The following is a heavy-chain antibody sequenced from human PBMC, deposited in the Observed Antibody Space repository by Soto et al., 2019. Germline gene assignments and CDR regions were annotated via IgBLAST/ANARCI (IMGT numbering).Heavy chain of an antibody. CDR1: GGSISSYY. CDR2: IYYSGST. CDR3: ARVVYAWDYYFDD. J-gene: IGHJ4*02. Sequence: SETLSLTCTVSGGSISSYYWSWIRQPPGKGLEWIGYIYYSGSTNYNPSLKSRVTISVDTSKNQFSLKLSSVTAADTAVYYCARVVYAWDYYFDDWGQGTLVTVSS. V-gene: IGHV4-59*01. D-gene: IGHD2-8*01.